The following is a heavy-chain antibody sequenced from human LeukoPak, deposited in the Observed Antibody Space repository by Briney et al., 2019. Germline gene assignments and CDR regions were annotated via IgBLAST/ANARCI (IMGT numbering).Heavy chain of an antibody. CDR2: ISGSGGGT. J-gene: IGHJ4*02. D-gene: IGHD3-22*01. CDR1: GFTFSSYG. V-gene: IGHV3-23*01. CDR3: AISYYYDSSGYNAPFDY. Sequence: GGSLRLSCAASGFTFSSYGMTWVRQAPGKGLEWVSGISGSGGGTYYADSVKGRFTISRDNSKNTLYLQMNSLRAEDTAVYYCAISYYYDSSGYNAPFDYWGQGTLVTVSS.